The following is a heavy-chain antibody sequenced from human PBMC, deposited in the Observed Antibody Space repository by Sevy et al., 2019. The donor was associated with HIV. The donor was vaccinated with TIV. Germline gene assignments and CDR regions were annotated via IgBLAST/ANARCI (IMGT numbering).Heavy chain of an antibody. J-gene: IGHJ4*02. CDR2: INSDGSST. CDR3: TRSLALYYYDSRSFYFDH. V-gene: IGHV3-74*01. Sequence: GGSLRLSCAASGFTFGSYWMHWVRQAPGKGLGWVSRINSDGSSTNYADSVKGRFSISRDNAKNTMYLQMNSLRAEDKALYYCTRSLALYYYDSRSFYFDHWGQGTQVTVSS. D-gene: IGHD3-22*01. CDR1: GFTFGSYW.